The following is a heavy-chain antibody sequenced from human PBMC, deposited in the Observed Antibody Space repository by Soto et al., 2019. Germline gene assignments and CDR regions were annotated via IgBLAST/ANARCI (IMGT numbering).Heavy chain of an antibody. CDR3: AIEGAIAVSGDACEI. D-gene: IGHD6-19*01. Sequence: SVQVSFKASGGTFRSYATSWVRQAPGQGLEWMGGIIPIFGTANYAQKFQGRVPLTPDESTRPAYMAMSSLRSEDTAGYYCAIEGAIAVSGDACEIWGQGTIGTVSS. CDR2: IIPIFGTA. V-gene: IGHV1-69*13. CDR1: GGTFRSYA. J-gene: IGHJ3*02.